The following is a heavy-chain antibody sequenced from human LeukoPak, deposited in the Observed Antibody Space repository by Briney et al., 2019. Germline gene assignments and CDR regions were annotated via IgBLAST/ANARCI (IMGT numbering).Heavy chain of an antibody. Sequence: SGPTLVNPTQTLTQTCTFSGFSLSTSGMCVSWIRQPPGKALEWLARIDWDDDKYYSTSLKTRLTISKDTSKNQVVLTMTNMDPVDTATYYCARIPAAGYILGYYGMDVWGQGTTVTVSS. CDR1: GFSLSTSGMC. D-gene: IGHD6-13*01. V-gene: IGHV2-70*11. J-gene: IGHJ6*02. CDR3: ARIPAAGYILGYYGMDV. CDR2: IDWDDDK.